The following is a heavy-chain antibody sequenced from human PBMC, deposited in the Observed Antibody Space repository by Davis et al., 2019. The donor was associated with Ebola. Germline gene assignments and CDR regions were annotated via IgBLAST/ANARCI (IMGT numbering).Heavy chain of an antibody. D-gene: IGHD3-3*01. CDR2: INHSGSI. CDR3: AREGFWSGYRSRFDY. V-gene: IGHV4-34*01. J-gene: IGHJ4*02. Sequence: SETLSLTCAVYGGSFSGYYWSWIRQPPGKGLEWIGEINHSGSINYNPSLKSRVTISVDTSKNQFSLKLSSVTAADTAVYYCAREGFWSGYRSRFDYWGQGTLVTVSS. CDR1: GGSFSGYY.